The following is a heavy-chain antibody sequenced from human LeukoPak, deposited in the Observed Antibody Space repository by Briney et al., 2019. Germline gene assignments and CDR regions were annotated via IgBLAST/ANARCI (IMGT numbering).Heavy chain of an antibody. D-gene: IGHD2-2*01. CDR2: IYTSGST. J-gene: IGHJ6*03. Sequence: SETLSLTCTVSGGSISSGSYYWSWIRQPAGKGLEWIGRIYTSGSTYYNPSLKSRATISVDTSKNQFSLKLSSVTAADTAVYYCASNIVVVPYYYYYMDVWGKGTTVTVSS. CDR3: ASNIVVVPYYYYYMDV. CDR1: GGSISSGSYY. V-gene: IGHV4-61*02.